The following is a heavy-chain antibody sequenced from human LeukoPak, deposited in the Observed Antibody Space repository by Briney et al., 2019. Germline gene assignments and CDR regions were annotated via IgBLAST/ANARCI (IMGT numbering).Heavy chain of an antibody. D-gene: IGHD2-21*01. CDR1: GGSISSYY. V-gene: IGHV4-4*07. J-gene: IGHJ6*03. CDR3: ARSRRVLVVIASRGYYYMDL. CDR2: IYTSGST. Sequence: PSETLSLTCTVSGGSISSYYWSWIRQPAGKGLEWIGRIYTSGSTNYNPSLQSRVTMSVDTSKNQFSLKLSSVTAADTAVYYCARSRRVLVVIASRGYYYMDLWGKRTTVTVTS.